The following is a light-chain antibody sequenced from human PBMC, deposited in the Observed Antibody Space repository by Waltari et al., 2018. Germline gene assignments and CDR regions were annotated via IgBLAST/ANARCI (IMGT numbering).Light chain of an antibody. CDR1: QSVSSN. CDR2: AAS. J-gene: IGKJ2*01. CDR3: QQYNNWPPYT. V-gene: IGKV3-15*01. Sequence: EIVMTQSPATLSVAPWERATLSCRACQSVSSNLAWYHQRPGQTPRLLIYAASTRATGIPAMFSGSGSGTEFTLTISSLQSEDFAVYYCQQYNNWPPYTFGQGTKLEIK.